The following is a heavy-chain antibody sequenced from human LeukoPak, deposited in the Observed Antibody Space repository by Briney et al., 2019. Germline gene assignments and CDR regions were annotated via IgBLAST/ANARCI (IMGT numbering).Heavy chain of an antibody. CDR2: IIPIFGTA. Sequence: GSSVKVSCKASGGTFSSYAISWVRQAPGQGLEWMGGIIPIFGTANYAQKFQGRVTTTADESTSTAYMELGRLRSDDTAVYYCAGKHSGSYYKFAFDIWGQGTMVTVSS. CDR3: AGKHSGSYYKFAFDI. CDR1: GGTFSSYA. V-gene: IGHV1-69*01. J-gene: IGHJ3*02. D-gene: IGHD1-26*01.